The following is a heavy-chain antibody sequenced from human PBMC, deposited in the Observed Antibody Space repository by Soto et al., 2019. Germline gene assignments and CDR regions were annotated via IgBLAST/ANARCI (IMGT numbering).Heavy chain of an antibody. CDR2: IYYSGST. CDR1: GGSISSSSYY. CDR3: ASPKIAFYNGFDP. D-gene: IGHD3-3*02. Sequence: PSETLSLTCTVSGGSISSSSYYWGWIRQPPGKGLEWIGSIYYSGSTYYNPSLKSRVTISVDTSKNQFSLKLSSVTAADTAVYYGASPKIAFYNGFDPWGQGTLVTGSS. J-gene: IGHJ5*02. V-gene: IGHV4-39*01.